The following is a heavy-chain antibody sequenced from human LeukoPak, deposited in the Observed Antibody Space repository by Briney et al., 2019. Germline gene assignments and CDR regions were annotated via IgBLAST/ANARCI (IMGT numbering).Heavy chain of an antibody. V-gene: IGHV3-74*01. Sequence: GGSLRLSCAASGFTFSSYWMHWVSQTPGRGMVWVARINTDGTIIDYEDSVQGRFTISRDNAKNTLYLQMNRLRAEDTALYYCVKDLDFRADCWGQGTLVTVSS. D-gene: IGHD2/OR15-2a*01. CDR1: GFTFSSYW. J-gene: IGHJ4*02. CDR3: VKDLDFRADC. CDR2: INTDGTII.